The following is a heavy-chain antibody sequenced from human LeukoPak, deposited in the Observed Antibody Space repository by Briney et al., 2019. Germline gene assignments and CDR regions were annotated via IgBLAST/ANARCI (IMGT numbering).Heavy chain of an antibody. J-gene: IGHJ4*02. CDR1: GFTFSSYW. Sequence: GGSLRLSCAASGFTFSSYWMSWVRQAPGKGLEWVANIKQDGSEKYYVDSVKGRFTISRDNAKNSRYLQMNSLRAEDTAVYYCARMREVVGANFDYWGQGTLVTVSS. CDR2: IKQDGSEK. D-gene: IGHD1-26*01. CDR3: ARMREVVGANFDY. V-gene: IGHV3-7*01.